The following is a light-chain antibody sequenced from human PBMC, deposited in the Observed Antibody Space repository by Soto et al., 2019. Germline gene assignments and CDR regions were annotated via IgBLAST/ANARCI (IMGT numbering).Light chain of an antibody. Sequence: EIVMTQPPATLSVSPGERATLSCRASQSIRSGLAWYQQKPGQPPRLLIYGASTRATGIPARFSGSGSGTEFTLTISSLQSEDFAVYYCHQYGSSPRTFGQGTKVDI. V-gene: IGKV3-15*01. CDR3: HQYGSSPRT. CDR2: GAS. J-gene: IGKJ1*01. CDR1: QSIRSG.